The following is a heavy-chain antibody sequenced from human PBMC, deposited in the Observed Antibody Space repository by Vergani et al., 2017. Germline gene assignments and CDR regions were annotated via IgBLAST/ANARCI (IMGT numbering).Heavy chain of an antibody. CDR1: GYTFTSYA. V-gene: IGHV1-3*01. J-gene: IGHJ6*02. D-gene: IGHD2-2*01. Sequence: QVQLVQSGAEVKKPGASVKVSCKASGYTFTSYAMHWVRQAPGQRLEWMGWINAGNGNTKYSQKLQGRVTMTTDTSTSTAYMELRSLRSDDTAVYYCARTLRVEVVMDVWGQGTTVTVSS. CDR2: INAGNGNT. CDR3: ARTLRVEVVMDV.